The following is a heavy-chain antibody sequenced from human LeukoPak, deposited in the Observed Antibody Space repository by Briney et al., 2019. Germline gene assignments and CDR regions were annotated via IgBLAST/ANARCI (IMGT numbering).Heavy chain of an antibody. Sequence: GASVKVSCKASGGTFSSYAISWVRQAPGQGLEWMGGIIPIFGTANYAQKFQGRVTITADKSTSTAYMELSRLRSDDTAVYYCARDGRPKEYYDILTGYYKWYYYMDVWGKGTTVTISS. V-gene: IGHV1-69*06. D-gene: IGHD3-9*01. CDR2: IIPIFGTA. J-gene: IGHJ6*03. CDR3: ARDGRPKEYYDILTGYYKWYYYMDV. CDR1: GGTFSSYA.